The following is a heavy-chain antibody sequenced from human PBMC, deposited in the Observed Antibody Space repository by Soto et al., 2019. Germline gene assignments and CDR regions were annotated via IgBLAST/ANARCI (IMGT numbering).Heavy chain of an antibody. J-gene: IGHJ4*02. CDR2: IYYSGTS. Sequence: SETLSLTCTVSGGSISDDTYYWGWIRQPPGKGLEWIGSIYYSGTSSYNPSLESRVTMSVDTSKKQLSLRLRSVTAADTAVYYCARLGGYYQALDSWGQGTLVTVSS. D-gene: IGHD3-3*01. V-gene: IGHV4-39*01. CDR1: GGSISDDTYY. CDR3: ARLGGYYQALDS.